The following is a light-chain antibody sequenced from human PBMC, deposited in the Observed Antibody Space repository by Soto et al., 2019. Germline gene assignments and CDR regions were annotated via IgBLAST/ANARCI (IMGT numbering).Light chain of an antibody. CDR1: QSIGSC. CDR2: GGS. CDR3: QQIYTIPLT. J-gene: IGKJ4*01. V-gene: IGKV1-39*01. Sequence: DTQMTQSPSSLSASVGDRVTITCRASQSIGSCLNWYQQKPGKAPNLLIHGGSILQSGVPPRFSGGGGGTDFTLTISSLQPEDFASYYCQQIYTIPLTFGGGTKVDIK.